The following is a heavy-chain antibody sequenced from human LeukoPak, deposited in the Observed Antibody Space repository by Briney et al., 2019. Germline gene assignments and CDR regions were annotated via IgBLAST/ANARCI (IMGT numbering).Heavy chain of an antibody. CDR1: GYSCTSYW. CDR2: IYPGDSDT. Sequence: GESLKISCKGSGYSCTSYWIGWVRQMPGKGLEWMGIIYPGDSDTRYSPSFQGQVTLSADKSISTAYLQWSSLKASDTAMYYCARVNADDAFDIWGQGTMVTVSS. CDR3: ARVNADDAFDI. J-gene: IGHJ3*02. V-gene: IGHV5-51*01.